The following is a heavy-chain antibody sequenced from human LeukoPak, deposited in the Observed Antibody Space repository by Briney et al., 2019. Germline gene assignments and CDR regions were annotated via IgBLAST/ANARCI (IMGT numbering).Heavy chain of an antibody. CDR2: IYYSGST. Sequence: SETLSLTCTVSGGSISSYYWSWIRQPPGKGLEWIGYIYYSGSTNYNPSLKSRVTISVDTSKNQFSLKLSSVTAADTAVYYCAPRGYSGYGPTIDIWGKGTMVTVSS. J-gene: IGHJ3*02. CDR3: APRGYSGYGPTIDI. CDR1: GGSISSYY. D-gene: IGHD5-12*01. V-gene: IGHV4-59*08.